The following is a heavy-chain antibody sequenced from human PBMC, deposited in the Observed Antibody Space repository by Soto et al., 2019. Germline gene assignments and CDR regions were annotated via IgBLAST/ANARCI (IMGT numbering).Heavy chain of an antibody. D-gene: IGHD2-2*01. Sequence: SETLSLTCTVSGGSISSYYWSWIRQPPGKGQEWIGYIYYSGSTYYNPSLKSRVTISVDTSKNQFSLKLSSVTAADTAVYYCVRGVESHTMGDIVVVPAAISSRYYFDYWGQGTLVTVSS. CDR1: GGSISSYY. CDR2: IYYSGST. V-gene: IGHV4-59*04. J-gene: IGHJ4*02. CDR3: VRGVESHTMGDIVVVPAAISSRYYFDY.